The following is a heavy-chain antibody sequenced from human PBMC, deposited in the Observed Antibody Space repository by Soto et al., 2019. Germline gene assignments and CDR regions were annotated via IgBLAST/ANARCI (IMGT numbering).Heavy chain of an antibody. CDR1: GYTFTSHY. J-gene: IGHJ4*01. D-gene: IGHD6-25*01. CDR3: ARELARQRADLEN. V-gene: IGHV1-46*01. CDR2: ITPSGGST. Sequence: ASVKVSCKASGYTFTSHYMHCGRQAPGQGLEWMGKITPSGGSTSYAQKFQGRVTMTRDTSTSTVYMELSSLRSEDTAVYYCARELARQRADLENWGQGTMVNVSS.